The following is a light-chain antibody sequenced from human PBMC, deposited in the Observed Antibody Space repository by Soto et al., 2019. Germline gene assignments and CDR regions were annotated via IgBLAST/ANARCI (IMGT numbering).Light chain of an antibody. J-gene: IGKJ5*01. V-gene: IGKV1-9*01. CDR3: QQLNSYPRT. CDR2: AAS. Sequence: DIQLTQSPSFLSASVGDRVTITCRASQGISSYLAWYQQKPGIAPKLLIYAASTLQSGVPSRFSGSGSGTEFTLTISSLQPEDFATYYCQQLNSYPRTFGQGTRLEIK. CDR1: QGISSY.